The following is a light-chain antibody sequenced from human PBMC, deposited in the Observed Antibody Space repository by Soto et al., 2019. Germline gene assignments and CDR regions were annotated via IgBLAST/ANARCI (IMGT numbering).Light chain of an antibody. CDR2: LNSDGSH. CDR1: SGHSSYA. J-gene: IGLJ3*02. V-gene: IGLV4-69*01. Sequence: QPVLTQSPSASASLGASVKLTCTLSSGHSSYAIAWHQQQPEKGPRYLMKLNSDGSHSKGDGIPDRFSGSSSGAERYLTISSLQSEDEADYDCQTWGTGSSWGFGGGTKLTVL. CDR3: QTWGTGSSWG.